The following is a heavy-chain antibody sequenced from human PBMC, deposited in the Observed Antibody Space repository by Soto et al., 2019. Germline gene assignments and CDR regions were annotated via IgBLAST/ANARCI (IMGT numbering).Heavy chain of an antibody. CDR2: IEQDGSEK. D-gene: IGHD5-12*01. CDR1: EFTFSSYW. CDR3: ARGVATTGNYYYYYMDV. J-gene: IGHJ6*03. V-gene: IGHV3-7*01. Sequence: EVQLVESGGGLVQPGGSLRLSCAASEFTFSSYWMSWVRQAPGKGLEWVANIEQDGSEKYYVDSVKGRFAISRDNAKNSLYLQMNSLRAEDTAVYYGARGVATTGNYYYYYMDVWGRGTTVTVSS.